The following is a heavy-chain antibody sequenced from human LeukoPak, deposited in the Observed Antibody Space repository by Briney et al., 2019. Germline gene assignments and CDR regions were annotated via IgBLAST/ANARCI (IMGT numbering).Heavy chain of an antibody. CDR2: IRYDGSNK. Sequence: QPGGSLRLSCEAAEFSFTGYWMSWVRQAPGKGLEWVAFIRYDGSNKYYADSVKGRFTISRDNSKNTLYVQMNSLRAEDTAVYYCAKGLRFKPYSSGWKGGFDYWGQGTLVTVSS. D-gene: IGHD6-19*01. CDR1: EFSFTGYW. CDR3: AKGLRFKPYSSGWKGGFDY. J-gene: IGHJ4*02. V-gene: IGHV3-30*02.